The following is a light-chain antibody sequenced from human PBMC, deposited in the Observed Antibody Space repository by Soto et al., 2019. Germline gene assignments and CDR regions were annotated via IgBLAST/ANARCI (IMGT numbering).Light chain of an antibody. CDR3: CSYAGRSTYV. V-gene: IGLV2-23*02. CDR1: SSDVGSYNL. J-gene: IGLJ1*01. CDR2: EVS. Sequence: QSVLTQPASVSGSPGQSITISCTGTSSDVGSYNLVSWYQQHPGKAPKLMIYEVSKRPSGVSNRFSGSKSGNTASLTISGLQADDEADYYCCSYAGRSTYVFGPGTKVTVL.